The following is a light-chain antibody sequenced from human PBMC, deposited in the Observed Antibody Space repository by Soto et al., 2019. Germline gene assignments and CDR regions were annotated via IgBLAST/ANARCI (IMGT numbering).Light chain of an antibody. V-gene: IGKV3-15*01. J-gene: IGKJ1*01. CDR3: QQYNNWPPWT. CDR1: QSVTSN. CDR2: DAS. Sequence: EIVMTQSPATLSVSPGERATLSCRASQSVTSNFAWYQQKPGQAPRLLIYDASTRATGIPARFSGSGSGTEFTLTISRLQSEDFAVYYCQQYNNWPPWTFGRGTKVEIK.